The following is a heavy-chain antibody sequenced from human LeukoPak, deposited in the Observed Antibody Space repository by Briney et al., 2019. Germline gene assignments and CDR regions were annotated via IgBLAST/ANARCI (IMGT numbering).Heavy chain of an antibody. CDR3: ARDLPQTTPGFDP. J-gene: IGHJ5*02. CDR2: ISSSGSTI. CDR1: GFTFSDYY. V-gene: IGHV3-11*01. D-gene: IGHD4-11*01. Sequence: GGSLRLSCAASGFTFSDYYMSWIRQAPGKGLEWVSYISSSGSTIYYADSVKGRFTISRDNAKKSPYLQMNSLRAEDTAVYYCARDLPQTTPGFDPWGQGTLVTVSS.